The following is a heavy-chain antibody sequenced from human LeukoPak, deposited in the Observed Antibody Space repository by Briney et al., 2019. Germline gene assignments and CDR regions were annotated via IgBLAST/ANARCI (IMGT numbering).Heavy chain of an antibody. CDR2: ISGGGNST. Sequence: PGGSLRLSCAASGLTFSNFAMSWVRQAPGTGLEWVSAISGGGNSTYYAYSVKGRITVSRDNSKNTLYLQMNSLTDDDTAVYYCAKGRGTNSGPTLDYWGQGTLVTVSS. V-gene: IGHV3-23*01. J-gene: IGHJ4*02. CDR3: AKGRGTNSGPTLDY. CDR1: GLTFSNFA. D-gene: IGHD6-19*01.